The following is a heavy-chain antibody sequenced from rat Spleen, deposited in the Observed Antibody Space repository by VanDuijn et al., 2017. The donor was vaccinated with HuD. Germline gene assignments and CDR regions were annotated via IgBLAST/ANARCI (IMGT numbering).Heavy chain of an antibody. V-gene: IGHV6-6*01. Sequence: EVQVLESGGGLVQPGNSLKLSCATSGLTFSTAWMYWYRQFPEKRLEWVARIKAKSNNFATDYTESVKGRFTISRDDSKSSVYLQMNNLKEEDTAIYYCAVIRGRNHWGQGVMVTVSS. CDR3: AVIRGRNH. D-gene: IGHD4-3*01. CDR1: GLTFSTAW. J-gene: IGHJ2*01. CDR2: IKAKSNNFAT.